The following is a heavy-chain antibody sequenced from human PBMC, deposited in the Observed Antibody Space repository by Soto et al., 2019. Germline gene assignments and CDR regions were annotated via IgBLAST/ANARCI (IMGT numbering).Heavy chain of an antibody. D-gene: IGHD3-22*01. CDR1: GFTFNIYW. Sequence: GGSLRLSCVASGFTFNIYWMHWVRQAPGKGLEWVSRIDNDGSATTYADSVKGRFTISRDNSKNTLFLQMNTLRVDDTAVYYCAKEGWLLEGLDYWGQGTLVTVSS. V-gene: IGHV3-74*01. CDR3: AKEGWLLEGLDY. J-gene: IGHJ4*02. CDR2: IDNDGSAT.